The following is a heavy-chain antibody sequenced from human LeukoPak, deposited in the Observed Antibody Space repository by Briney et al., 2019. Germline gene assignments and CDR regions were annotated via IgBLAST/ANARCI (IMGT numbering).Heavy chain of an antibody. CDR2: INHSGST. J-gene: IGHJ6*02. CDR3: ARGLGSGSAYAMDV. Sequence: SETLTLTCGVSGVSFSGYHWSWIRQPPGKGLEWVGEINHSGSTSYNPSLQSRVTLSEDTSKYQFSLKMSSVTAADTAVYYCARGLGSGSAYAMDVWGQGTTVTVSS. V-gene: IGHV4-34*01. D-gene: IGHD3-10*01. CDR1: GVSFSGYH.